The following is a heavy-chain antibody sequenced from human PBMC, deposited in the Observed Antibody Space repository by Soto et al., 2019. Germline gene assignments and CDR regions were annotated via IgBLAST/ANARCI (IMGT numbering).Heavy chain of an antibody. CDR1: GGSISISTYY. Sequence: PSETLSLTCTVSGGSISISTYYWGWIRQPPGKGLEWIGSIYYSGSTYYNPSLKSRVTISVDTSKNQFSLNLNSVTAAETAVYYCARTPTASLDAFEIWGQGTMVTVSS. CDR3: ARTPTASLDAFEI. CDR2: IYYSGST. V-gene: IGHV4-39*01. J-gene: IGHJ3*02.